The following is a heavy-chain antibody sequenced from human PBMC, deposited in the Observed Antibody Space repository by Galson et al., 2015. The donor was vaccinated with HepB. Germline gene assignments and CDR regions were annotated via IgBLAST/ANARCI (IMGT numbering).Heavy chain of an antibody. CDR1: GDSVSSNSAA. CDR2: TYYRSKWYN. CDR3: ARDRWSGWTFRSYFDY. Sequence: CAISGDSVSSNSAAWNWIRQSPSRGLEWLGRTYYRSKWYNDYAVSVKSRITINPDTSKNQFSLQLNSVTPEDTAVYYCARDRWSGWTFRSYFDYWGQGTLVTVSS. V-gene: IGHV6-1*01. J-gene: IGHJ4*02. D-gene: IGHD6-19*01.